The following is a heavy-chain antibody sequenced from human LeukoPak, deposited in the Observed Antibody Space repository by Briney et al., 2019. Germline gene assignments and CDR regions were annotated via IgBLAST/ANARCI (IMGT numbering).Heavy chain of an antibody. V-gene: IGHV1-2*02. CDR1: GYTFTGYY. J-gene: IGHJ4*02. D-gene: IGHD3-3*01. CDR2: INPNSGGT. Sequence: ASVKVSCKASGYTFTGYYMHWVRQAPGQGLEWMGWINPNSGGTNYAQKFQGRVTMTRDTSISTAYMELSRLRSDDTAVYYCARAYYDFWSGYYRGQGIDYWGQGTLVTVSS. CDR3: ARAYYDFWSGYYRGQGIDY.